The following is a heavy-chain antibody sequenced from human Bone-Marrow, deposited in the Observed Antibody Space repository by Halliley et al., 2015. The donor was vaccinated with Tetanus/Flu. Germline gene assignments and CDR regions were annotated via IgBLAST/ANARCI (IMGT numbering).Heavy chain of an antibody. J-gene: IGHJ6*02. CDR2: SDENT. V-gene: IGHV3-53*04. Sequence: SDENTYDADSVKGRFTISRHSSKNTLYLQMNSLRVEDTAVYYCARFLRGYYGYDYVYYYAMDVWGQGTTVTVSS. D-gene: IGHD5-12*01. CDR3: ARFLRGYYGYDYVYYYAMDV.